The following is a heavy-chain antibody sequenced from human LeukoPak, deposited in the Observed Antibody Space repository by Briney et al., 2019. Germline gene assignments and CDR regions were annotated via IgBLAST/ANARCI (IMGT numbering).Heavy chain of an antibody. D-gene: IGHD6-19*01. J-gene: IGHJ4*02. CDR2: INHSGST. CDR1: GGSFSGFY. CDR3: ARGVRDSSGWYGY. Sequence: LETLSLTCAVYGGSFSGFYWSWIRQPPGKGLEWIGEINHSGSTNYNPSLKSRVTISVDTSKNQFSLKLSSVTAADTAVYYCARGVRDSSGWYGYRGQGTLVTVSS. V-gene: IGHV4-34*01.